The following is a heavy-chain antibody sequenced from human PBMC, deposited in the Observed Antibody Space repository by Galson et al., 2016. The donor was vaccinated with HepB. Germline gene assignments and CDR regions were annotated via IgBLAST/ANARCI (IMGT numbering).Heavy chain of an antibody. CDR2: ISSPDRYI. CDR1: GFSFSTYS. CDR3: SRGATAGGY. Sequence: SLRLSCAASGFSFSTYSMAWLRQAPGKALEWVSYISSPDRYIHYADSVKGRFTISRDNAKNPLYLQMNSLRAEDTAVYYCSRGATAGGYGGPGTLVTVSS. D-gene: IGHD5-18*01. J-gene: IGHJ4*02. V-gene: IGHV3-21*06.